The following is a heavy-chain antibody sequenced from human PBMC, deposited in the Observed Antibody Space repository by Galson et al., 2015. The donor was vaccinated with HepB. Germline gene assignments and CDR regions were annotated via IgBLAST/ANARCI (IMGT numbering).Heavy chain of an antibody. D-gene: IGHD3-10*01. CDR1: GFIFSNFA. Sequence: SLRLSCAASGFIFSNFAMHWVRQAPGKGLEWVASISRDVINKHYADSVQGRFSISRDNSKNMLWLQMDSLRVEDTAIYYCARDVVPGMVSYSDYWGQGSLVTVSS. J-gene: IGHJ4*02. V-gene: IGHV3-30*04. CDR3: ARDVVPGMVSYSDY. CDR2: ISRDVINK.